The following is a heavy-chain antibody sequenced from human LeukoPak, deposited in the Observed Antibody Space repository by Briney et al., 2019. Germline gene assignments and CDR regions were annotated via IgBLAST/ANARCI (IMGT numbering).Heavy chain of an antibody. Sequence: ASVKVSCKASGGTFSSYAISWVRQAPGQGLEWMGGIIPIFGTANYAQKFQGRVTITADKSTSTAYMELRSLRSDDTAVYYCAREYRYCSSTSCYAEDYYYYMDVWGKGTTVTISS. V-gene: IGHV1-69*06. CDR2: IIPIFGTA. CDR3: AREYRYCSSTSCYAEDYYYYMDV. D-gene: IGHD2-2*01. CDR1: GGTFSSYA. J-gene: IGHJ6*03.